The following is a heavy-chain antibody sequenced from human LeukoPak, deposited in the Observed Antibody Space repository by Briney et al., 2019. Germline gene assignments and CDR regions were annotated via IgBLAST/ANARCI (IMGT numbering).Heavy chain of an antibody. Sequence: SQTLSLTCAIPGDSFSSNSVTWNWIRQSPSRGLEWLGRTYYRSTWYNDYAVSVRGRITVNPDTSKNQFPLHLNSVTPEDTAVYYCARRLTQYDCFDPWGQGILVTVSS. CDR1: GDSFSSNSVT. CDR3: ARRLTQYDCFDP. J-gene: IGHJ5*02. CDR2: TYYRSTWYN. D-gene: IGHD2-2*01. V-gene: IGHV6-1*01.